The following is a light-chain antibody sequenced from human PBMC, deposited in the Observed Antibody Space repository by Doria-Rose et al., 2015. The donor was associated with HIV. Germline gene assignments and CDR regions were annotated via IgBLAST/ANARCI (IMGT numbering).Light chain of an antibody. CDR3: CSYAGSSTPYV. J-gene: IGLJ1*01. Sequence: GSPGQSVTVSCTGTSSDVGAYNYVSWYQQHPGKAPKLMIYDVSKRPSGVPDRFSGSKSGNTASLTISGLQAEDEADYFCCSYAGSSTPYVFGTGTKVTVL. CDR2: DVS. CDR1: SSDVGAYNY. V-gene: IGLV2-11*03.